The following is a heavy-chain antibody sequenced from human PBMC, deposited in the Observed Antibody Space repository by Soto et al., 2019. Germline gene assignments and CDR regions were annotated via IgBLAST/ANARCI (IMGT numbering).Heavy chain of an antibody. J-gene: IGHJ4*02. D-gene: IGHD3-10*01. CDR1: GFTFSSYA. V-gene: IGHV3-23*01. Sequence: EVQLLESGGGLVQPGGSLRLSCAASGFTFSSYAMSWVRQAPGKGLEWVSTISGSGGSTYYADSVKGRFTISRDNSKNTLYLQMNSLRAEDTAVYYCAKASGWFGEFDYWGQGTLVTVSS. CDR2: ISGSGGST. CDR3: AKASGWFGEFDY.